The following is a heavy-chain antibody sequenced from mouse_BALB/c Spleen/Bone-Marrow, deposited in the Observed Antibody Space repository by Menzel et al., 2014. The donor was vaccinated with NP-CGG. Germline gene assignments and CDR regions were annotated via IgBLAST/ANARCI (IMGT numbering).Heavy chain of an antibody. CDR1: GYAFSVYW. V-gene: IGHV1-80*01. J-gene: IGHJ2*01. Sequence: VQLQQSGAELVRPGSSVKISCKASGYAFSVYWMNWVKQRPGQGLEWIGQIYPGDGDTNYNGKFKGRATLTADKSSNTAYMQLSSLTSEGSAVYFCARGGISVDYWGQGTTLTVSS. CDR2: IYPGDGDT. CDR3: ARGGISVDY.